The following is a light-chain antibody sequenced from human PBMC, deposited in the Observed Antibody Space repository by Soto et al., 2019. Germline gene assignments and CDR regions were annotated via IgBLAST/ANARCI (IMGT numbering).Light chain of an antibody. Sequence: QSVLAQPSSVSVSPGQSTTISCTGTSTDVGGYNYVSWYQHHPGKGPKLIIYEVNNRPSGVSDRFSGSKSGNKASLTISNLEAEDESDYYCGSYTSTDTPFVFGTGTKVTVL. CDR3: GSYTSTDTPFV. CDR2: EVN. CDR1: STDVGGYNY. V-gene: IGLV2-14*01. J-gene: IGLJ1*01.